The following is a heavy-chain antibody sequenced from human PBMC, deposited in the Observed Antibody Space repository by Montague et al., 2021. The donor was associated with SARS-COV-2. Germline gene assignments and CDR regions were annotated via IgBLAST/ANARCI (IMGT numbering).Heavy chain of an antibody. CDR2: ISTSSSTI. CDR1: GFTSSSYS. J-gene: IGHJ6*02. Sequence: SRRLSCAASGFTSSSYSMNWVRQAPGKGLEWVSYISTSSSTIYYADSVKGRFTISRDNAKNSLYLQMNSLRDEDTAVYYCARDLGLVPAMVYYYYYGMDVWGQGTTVTVSS. D-gene: IGHD5-18*01. CDR3: ARDLGLVPAMVYYYYYGMDV. V-gene: IGHV3-48*02.